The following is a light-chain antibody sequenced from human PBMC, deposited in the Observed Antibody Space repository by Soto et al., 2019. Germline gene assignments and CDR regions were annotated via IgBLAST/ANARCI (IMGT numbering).Light chain of an antibody. V-gene: IGKV1-39*01. CDR2: AAS. CDR1: QSISSY. CDR3: QQSYSTPPIT. J-gene: IGKJ5*01. Sequence: DIQMTQSPSSLSASVGDRATITCRASQSISSYLNWYQQKPGKAPKLLIYAASSLQSGVPSRFSGSGSGTDFTLTISSLQPEDFATYYCQQSYSTPPITFGQGTRPEIK.